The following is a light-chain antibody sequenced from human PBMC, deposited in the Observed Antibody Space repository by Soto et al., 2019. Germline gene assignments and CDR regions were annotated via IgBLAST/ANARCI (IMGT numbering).Light chain of an antibody. J-gene: IGKJ2*01. CDR1: RGISRN. CDR2: SAS. Sequence: DIQMTQSPSSLSASVGDRVTITCRASRGISRNLNWYQQKPGKAPKLLIYSASSLQTGVPSGFSGSGSGTDFTLIISSLQPEDFATYYCQQTYSTPFTFGPWTKLEIK. V-gene: IGKV1-39*01. CDR3: QQTYSTPFT.